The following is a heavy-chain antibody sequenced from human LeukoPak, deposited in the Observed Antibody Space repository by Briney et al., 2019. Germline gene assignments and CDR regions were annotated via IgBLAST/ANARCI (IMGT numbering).Heavy chain of an antibody. CDR3: ARGVYCSSTSCYLSY. V-gene: IGHV1-18*01. CDR1: GYTFNNYG. D-gene: IGHD2-2*01. Sequence: GASVKVSCKASGYTFNNYGISWVRQAPGQGLEWMGWISVYNGNTNYAQKLQGRVTMTTDTSTSTAYMELRSLRSEDTAVYYCARGVYCSSTSCYLSYWGQGTLVTVSS. J-gene: IGHJ4*02. CDR2: ISVYNGNT.